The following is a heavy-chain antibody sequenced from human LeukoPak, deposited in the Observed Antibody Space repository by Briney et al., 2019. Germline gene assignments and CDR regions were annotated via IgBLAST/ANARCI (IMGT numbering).Heavy chain of an antibody. J-gene: IGHJ4*02. CDR1: GFSLSNFA. CDR2: VNGGHYAT. V-gene: IGHV3-23*01. CDR3: GRDPNGDYVGAFEF. Sequence: PGGSLRLACAASGFSLSNFAMTWVRQAPGKGLEWVSSVNGGHYATYTDSVRGRFTISRDNSKNTVYLQMNSLRVDDTAVYYCGRDPNGDYVGAFEFWGQGTLVTVSS. D-gene: IGHD4-17*01.